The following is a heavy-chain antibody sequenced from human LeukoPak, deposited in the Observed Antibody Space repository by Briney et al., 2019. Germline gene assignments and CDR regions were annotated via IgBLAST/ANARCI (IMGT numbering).Heavy chain of an antibody. D-gene: IGHD3-9*01. CDR1: GFTFSSYS. J-gene: IGHJ4*02. V-gene: IGHV3-21*01. CDR2: ISSSSSYI. Sequence: GGSLRLFCAASGFTFSSYSMNWVRQAPGKGLEWVSSISSSSSYIYYADSVKGRFTISRDNAKNSLYLQMNSLRAEDTAVYYCAREPFHILTGYQIFDYWGQGTLVTVSS. CDR3: AREPFHILTGYQIFDY.